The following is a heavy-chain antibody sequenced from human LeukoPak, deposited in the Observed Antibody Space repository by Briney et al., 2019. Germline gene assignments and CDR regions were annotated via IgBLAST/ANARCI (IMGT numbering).Heavy chain of an antibody. CDR1: GFTFSSYG. CDR3: ARGSPGDYYYYYYMDV. CDR2: IWYDGSNK. J-gene: IGHJ6*03. Sequence: GGSLRLSCAASGFTFSSYGMHWVRQAPGKGLEWVAVIWYDGSNKYYADSVKGRFTISRDNSKNTLYLQMNSLRAEDTAVYYCARGSPGDYYYYYYMDVWGKGTTVTVSS. D-gene: IGHD3-10*01. V-gene: IGHV3-33*01.